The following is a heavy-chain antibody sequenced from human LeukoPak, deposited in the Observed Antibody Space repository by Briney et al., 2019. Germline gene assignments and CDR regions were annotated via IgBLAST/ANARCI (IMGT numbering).Heavy chain of an antibody. J-gene: IGHJ4*02. V-gene: IGHV4-34*01. CDR1: GGSFSGYY. D-gene: IGHD3-10*01. CDR3: ARMSLLSFDY. Sequence: SETLSLTCAVYGGSFSGYYWSWIRQPPGKGLEWIGEINHSGSTNYNPSLKSRVTISVDTSKNQFSLKLSSVTAADTAVYYCARMSLLSFDYWGQGTLVTVSS. CDR2: INHSGST.